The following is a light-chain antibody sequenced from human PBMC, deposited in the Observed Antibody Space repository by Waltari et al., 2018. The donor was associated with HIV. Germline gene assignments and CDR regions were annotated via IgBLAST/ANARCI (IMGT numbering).Light chain of an antibody. J-gene: IGLJ2*01. CDR2: HPT. V-gene: IGLV1-40*01. Sequence: QSVLTQPPSVSGAPGQRVTISCTETSSNIGAGFVVHWYQQLPGTVPKVLSYHPTVRPAGVPDRFSGSKSATSAALAITGLQAEEEANCVCQSYDISLGGWVFGGGTKLTVL. CDR3: QSYDISLGGWV. CDR1: SSNIGAGFV.